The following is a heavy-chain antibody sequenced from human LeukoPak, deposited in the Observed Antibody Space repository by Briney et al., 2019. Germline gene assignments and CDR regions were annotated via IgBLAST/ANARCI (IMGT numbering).Heavy chain of an antibody. Sequence: PGGSLRLSCAASGFTFSSYAMHWVRQAPGKGLEYVSAISSNGGSTYYANSVKGRFTISRDNSKNTLYLQMGSLRAEDMAVYYCARGLLTGVTTVRGVQPPYFDYWGQGTLVTVSS. CDR1: GFTFSSYA. V-gene: IGHV3-64*01. D-gene: IGHD3-10*01. CDR2: ISSNGGST. J-gene: IGHJ4*02. CDR3: ARGLLTGVTTVRGVQPPYFDY.